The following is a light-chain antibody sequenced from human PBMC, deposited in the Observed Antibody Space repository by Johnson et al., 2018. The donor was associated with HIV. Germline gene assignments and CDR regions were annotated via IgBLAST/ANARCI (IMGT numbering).Light chain of an antibody. CDR2: ENN. V-gene: IGLV1-51*02. Sequence: QSVLTQPPSVSAAPGQKVTVSCSGSSSNIGNNYVSWYQQLPGGAPKLLIYENNMRPSGIPDRFSGSKSGTSATLGITGLQTGDEADYYCGTWDSSLGFLFGTGTKVTVL. CDR1: SSNIGNNY. CDR3: GTWDSSLGFL. J-gene: IGLJ1*01.